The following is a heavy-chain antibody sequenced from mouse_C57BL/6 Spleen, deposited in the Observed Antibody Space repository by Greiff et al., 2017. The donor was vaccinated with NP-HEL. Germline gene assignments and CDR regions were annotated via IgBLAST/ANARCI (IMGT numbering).Heavy chain of an antibody. CDR1: GYTFTSYW. CDR3: ARSQFITTHFDD. CDR2: IYPGSGST. D-gene: IGHD1-1*01. Sequence: VQLQQPGAELVKPGASVKMSCKASGYTFTSYWITWVKQRPGQGLAWIGDIYPGSGSTNYNEKFKSKATLTVDTSSSTAYMQLSSLTSEDSAVYYGARSQFITTHFDDWGQGTTLTVAS. J-gene: IGHJ2*01. V-gene: IGHV1-55*01.